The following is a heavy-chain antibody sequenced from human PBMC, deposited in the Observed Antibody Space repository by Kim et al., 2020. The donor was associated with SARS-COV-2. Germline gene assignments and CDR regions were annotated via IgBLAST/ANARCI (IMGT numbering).Heavy chain of an antibody. Sequence: GGSLRLSCAASGFAFGGYWMGWLRQSPGKGLEWVANINPGGGPKYYVDSVEGRFTISRDNVKNSVYLQMNSLRAEDTAVYYCARDECVRSLDHWGQGTLVTVSS. J-gene: IGHJ4*02. CDR2: INPGGGPK. CDR3: ARDECVRSLDH. V-gene: IGHV3-7*01. D-gene: IGHD3-3*01. CDR1: GFAFGGYW.